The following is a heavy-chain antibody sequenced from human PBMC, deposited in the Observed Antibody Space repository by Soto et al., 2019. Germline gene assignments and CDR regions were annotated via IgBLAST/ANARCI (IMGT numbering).Heavy chain of an antibody. V-gene: IGHV1-18*04. Sequence: QVPVMQSGAEVKKPGDSVKVSCKTSGYIFSDYGINWVRQAPGQGLEWMGWISGYSGNANLAPKFQGRVTMTTDKSARPAYMELRRLRSDATAVYYCAKRTSGTTWGESDYWGQGTLVTVSS. CDR2: ISGYSGNA. CDR3: AKRTSGTTWGESDY. D-gene: IGHD4-17*01. J-gene: IGHJ4*02. CDR1: GYIFSDYG.